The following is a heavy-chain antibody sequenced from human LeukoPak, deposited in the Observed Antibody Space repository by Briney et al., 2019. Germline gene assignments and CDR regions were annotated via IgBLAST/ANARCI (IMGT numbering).Heavy chain of an antibody. CDR1: GFTFSSYA. Sequence: PGGSPRLSCAASGFTFSSYAMHWVRQAPGKGLEWVAVISYDGSNKYYADSVKGRFTISRDNSKNTLYLQMNSLRAEDTAVYYCARDSTRSSGYDFWSGYYHYYYGMDVWGQGTTVTVSS. CDR3: ARDSTRSSGYDFWSGYYHYYYGMDV. J-gene: IGHJ6*02. CDR2: ISYDGSNK. D-gene: IGHD3-3*01. V-gene: IGHV3-30-3*01.